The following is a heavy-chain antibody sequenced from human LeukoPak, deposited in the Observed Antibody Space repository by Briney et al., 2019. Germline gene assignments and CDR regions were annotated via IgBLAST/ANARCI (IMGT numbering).Heavy chain of an antibody. CDR1: GFTFSGYS. CDR3: ARVRGSYYFDY. CDR2: ITGSSSAI. V-gene: IGHV3-48*01. J-gene: IGHJ4*02. D-gene: IGHD1-26*01. Sequence: GGSLRLSCAASGFTFSGYSMNWVRQAPGKGLEWVSYITGSSSAIYYADSVKGRFTISRDNAKNSLYLQMNSLRAEDTAVYYCARVRGSYYFDYWGQGTLVTVSS.